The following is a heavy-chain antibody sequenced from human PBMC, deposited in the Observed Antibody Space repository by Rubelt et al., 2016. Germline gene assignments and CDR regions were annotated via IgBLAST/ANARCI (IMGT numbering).Heavy chain of an antibody. J-gene: IGHJ6*02. V-gene: IGHV4-59*01. CDR1: VGSLSRYY. CDR2: SQNGGNT. Sequence: QVQLRESGPGLVKPSETLSLTCTVSVGSLSRYYWNWLRLPPGKGLEWIGYSQNGGNTRYSSSLRSRASISLDTSEDQFSPKRSSVTAADSGVYYCARGREMDSMTNFYYGLDIWGRGTTASVSS. D-gene: IGHD5-24*01. CDR3: ARGREMDSMTNFYYGLDI.